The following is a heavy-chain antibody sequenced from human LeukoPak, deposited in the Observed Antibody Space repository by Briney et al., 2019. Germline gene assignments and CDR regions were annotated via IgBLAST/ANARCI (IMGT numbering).Heavy chain of an antibody. CDR2: IYHSGST. D-gene: IGHD3-22*01. J-gene: IGHJ4*02. CDR3: ARDSYYYDSSGSKTLDY. CDR1: GYSISSGYY. Sequence: SETLSLTCTVSGYSISSGYYWGWIRQPPGKGLEWIGSIYHSGSTYYNPSLKSRVTMSVDTSKNQFSLKLNSVTAADTAVYYCARDSYYYDSSGSKTLDYWGQGTLVTVSS. V-gene: IGHV4-38-2*02.